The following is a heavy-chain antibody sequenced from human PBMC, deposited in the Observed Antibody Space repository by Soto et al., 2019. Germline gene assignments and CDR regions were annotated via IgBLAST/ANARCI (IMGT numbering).Heavy chain of an antibody. J-gene: IGHJ3*02. CDR3: AKDLSHSIVVVPAASAFGI. CDR2: ISYDGSNK. D-gene: IGHD2-2*01. CDR1: GFTFSSYG. Sequence: PGESLKISCAASGFTFSSYGMHWVRQAPGKGLEWVAVISYDGSNKYYADSVKGRFTISRDNSKNTLYLQMNSLRAEDTAVYYCAKDLSHSIVVVPAASAFGIWGQGTMVTVSS. V-gene: IGHV3-30*18.